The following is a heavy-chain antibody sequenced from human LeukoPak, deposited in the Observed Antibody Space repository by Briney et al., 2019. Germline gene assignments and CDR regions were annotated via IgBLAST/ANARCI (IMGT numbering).Heavy chain of an antibody. V-gene: IGHV3-23*01. CDR3: ARVRDQYSYGYYFDS. CDR1: GFTFSSYA. J-gene: IGHJ4*02. D-gene: IGHD5-18*01. Sequence: GGSLRLSCAASGFTFSSYAMSWVRQAPGKGLEWVSAISGSGGSTYYADSVKGRFTISRDNSKNTLYLQMNSLRAEDTAVYYCARVRDQYSYGYYFDSWGQGTLVTVSS. CDR2: ISGSGGST.